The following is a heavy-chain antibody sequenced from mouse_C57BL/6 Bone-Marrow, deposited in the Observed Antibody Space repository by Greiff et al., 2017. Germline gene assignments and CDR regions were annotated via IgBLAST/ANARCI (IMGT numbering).Heavy chain of an antibody. CDR3: ARGYYDYDGGAWFAY. Sequence: QVQLQQSGPELVKPGASVKISCKASGYAFSSSWMNWVKQRPGKGLEWIGRIYPGDGETNYNGKFKGKATLTADKSSSTAYMQLSSLTSEDSAVYFCARGYYDYDGGAWFAYWGQGTLVTVSA. J-gene: IGHJ3*01. D-gene: IGHD2-4*01. CDR1: GYAFSSSW. V-gene: IGHV1-82*01. CDR2: IYPGDGET.